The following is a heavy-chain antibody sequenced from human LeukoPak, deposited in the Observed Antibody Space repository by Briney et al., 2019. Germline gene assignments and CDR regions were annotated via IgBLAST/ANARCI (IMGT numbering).Heavy chain of an antibody. V-gene: IGHV5-51*01. Sequence: GESLKISCKGSGYSFTSYWIGWVRQMPVKGLEWMGIIYPGDSDTRYSPSFQGQVTISADKSISTAYLQWSSLKASDTAMYYCARLDYYDSSGYSGWFDPWGQGTLVTVSS. CDR3: ARLDYYDSSGYSGWFDP. CDR2: IYPGDSDT. CDR1: GYSFTSYW. D-gene: IGHD3-22*01. J-gene: IGHJ5*02.